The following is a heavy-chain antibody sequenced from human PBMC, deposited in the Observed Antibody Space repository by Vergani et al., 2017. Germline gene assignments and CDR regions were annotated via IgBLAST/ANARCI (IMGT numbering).Heavy chain of an antibody. J-gene: IGHJ4*02. D-gene: IGHD3-10*01. CDR3: ARAVITMVRGAKFDY. CDR2: IDWDDDK. CDR1: GFSLSTSGMC. V-gene: IGHV2-70*01. Sequence: QVTLRESGPALVKPTQTLTLTCTFSGFSLSTSGMCVSWIRQPPGKALEWLALIDWDDDKYYSTSLKTRLTISKDTSKNQVVLTMTNMDPVDTATYYCARAVITMVRGAKFDYWGQGTLVTVSS.